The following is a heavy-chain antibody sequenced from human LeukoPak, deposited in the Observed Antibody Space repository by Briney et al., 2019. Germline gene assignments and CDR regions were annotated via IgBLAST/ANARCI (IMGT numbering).Heavy chain of an antibody. CDR3: ARAVALYGFDP. J-gene: IGHJ5*02. V-gene: IGHV4-38-2*02. D-gene: IGHD6-19*01. CDR1: GYSISSGYY. Sequence: SETLSLTCIVSGYSISSGYYWGWIRQPPGKGLEWIGSIFHSGSTYYNPSLKSRVTISVDTSKNQFSLKLNSVTAADAGVYYCARAVALYGFDPWGQGTLVTVSS. CDR2: IFHSGST.